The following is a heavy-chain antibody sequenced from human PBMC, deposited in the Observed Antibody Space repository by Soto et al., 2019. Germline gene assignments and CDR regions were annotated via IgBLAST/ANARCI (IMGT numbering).Heavy chain of an antibody. D-gene: IGHD3-3*02. CDR1: GFTFSSYT. CDR3: AKGHLWTGTRKIDY. V-gene: IGHV3-23*01. Sequence: EVQLLESGGGLVQPGGSLRLSCAASGFTFSSYTMSWVRQAPGKGLEWVSTISGSGGGTYYADSVKGRFTISRDNSKNTLYLQMNSLRAEDTAVYYCAKGHLWTGTRKIDYWGQGTLVTVSS. J-gene: IGHJ4*02. CDR2: ISGSGGGT.